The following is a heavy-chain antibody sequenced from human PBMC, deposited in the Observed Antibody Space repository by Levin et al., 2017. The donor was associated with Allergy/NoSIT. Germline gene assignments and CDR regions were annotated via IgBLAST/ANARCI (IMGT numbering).Heavy chain of an antibody. V-gene: IGHV3-23*01. CDR3: AKGPPWVTIFGVVIMQGSFDY. CDR1: GFTFSSYA. Sequence: GGSLRLSCAASGFTFSSYAMSWVRQAPGKGLEWVSAISGSGGSTYYADSVKGRFTISRDNSKNTLYLQMNSLRAEDTAVYYCAKGPPWVTIFGVVIMQGSFDYWGQGTLVTVSS. CDR2: ISGSGGST. D-gene: IGHD3-3*01. J-gene: IGHJ4*02.